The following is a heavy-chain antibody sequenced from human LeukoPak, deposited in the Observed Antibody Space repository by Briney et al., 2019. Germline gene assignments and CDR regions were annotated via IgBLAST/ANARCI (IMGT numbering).Heavy chain of an antibody. CDR3: ARTPFVARVVDY. CDR1: GFTFSSYA. Sequence: GGSLRLSCAASGFTFSSYAMHWVRQAPGKGLEWVAVISYDGSNKYYADSVKGRFTISRDNSKNTLYLQMNSLRAEDTAVYYCARTPFVARVVDYWGQGTLVTVSS. J-gene: IGHJ4*02. CDR2: ISYDGSNK. D-gene: IGHD2-15*01. V-gene: IGHV3-30-3*01.